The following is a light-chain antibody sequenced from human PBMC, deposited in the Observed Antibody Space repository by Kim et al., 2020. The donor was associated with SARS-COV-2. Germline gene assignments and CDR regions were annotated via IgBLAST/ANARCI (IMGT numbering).Light chain of an antibody. V-gene: IGLV3-19*01. CDR3: KSRDSSGKVV. Sequence: SSELTQDPAVSVALGQTVRITCQGDSLRSYYASWYQQKPGQAPVLVIYGKNNRPSGIPDRFSGSSSGNTASLTLTGAQAEDEADYYCKSRDSSGKVVFGGGTKLTVL. CDR1: SLRSYY. CDR2: GKN. J-gene: IGLJ2*01.